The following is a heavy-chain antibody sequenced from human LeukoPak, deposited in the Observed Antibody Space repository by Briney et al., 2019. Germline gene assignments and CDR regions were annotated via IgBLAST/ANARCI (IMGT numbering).Heavy chain of an antibody. J-gene: IGHJ6*03. Sequence: SETLSLTCTVSGGSISSSSYYWGWIRQPPGKGLEWIGSIYYSGSTYYNPSLKRLVTISVATSKNQLSLKLSSVTAADTAVYYCARDYGGKDYSLKTKRNYYYYYLDVWGKGTTVTISS. CDR2: IYYSGST. D-gene: IGHD4-23*01. V-gene: IGHV4-39*07. CDR1: GGSISSSSYY. CDR3: ARDYGGKDYSLKTKRNYYYYYLDV.